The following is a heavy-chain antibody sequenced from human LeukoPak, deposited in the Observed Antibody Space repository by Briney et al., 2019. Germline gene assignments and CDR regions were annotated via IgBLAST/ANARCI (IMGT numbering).Heavy chain of an antibody. CDR1: GFTFSSYG. CDR3: ARDGEVGRDIVVVVAHPPDY. V-gene: IGHV3-33*01. D-gene: IGHD2-15*01. J-gene: IGHJ4*02. CDR2: IRYDGSNK. Sequence: PGRSLRLSCAASGFTFSSYGMHWVRQAPGKGLEWVAVIRYDGSNKYYADSVKGRFTISRDNSKNTLYLQMNSLRAEDTAVYYCARDGEVGRDIVVVVAHPPDYWGQGTLVTVSS.